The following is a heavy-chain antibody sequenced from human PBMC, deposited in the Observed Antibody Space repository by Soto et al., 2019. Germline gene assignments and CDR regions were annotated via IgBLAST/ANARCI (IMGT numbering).Heavy chain of an antibody. CDR2: ISSSSSTI. Sequence: GGSLRLSCAASGFTFSSYSMNWVRQAPGKGLEWVSYISSSSSTIYYADSVKGRFTISRDNAKNSLYLQMNSLRDEDTAVYYCARMYSRKANLVQVDYWGQGTLVTVSS. V-gene: IGHV3-48*02. J-gene: IGHJ4*02. CDR1: GFTFSSYS. CDR3: ARMYSRKANLVQVDY. D-gene: IGHD6-13*01.